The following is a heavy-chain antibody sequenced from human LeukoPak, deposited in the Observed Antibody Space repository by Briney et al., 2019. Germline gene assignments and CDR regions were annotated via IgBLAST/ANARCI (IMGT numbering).Heavy chain of an antibody. Sequence: SGGSLRLSCAASGFAFSSYAMHWVRQAPGKGLEWVAVISYDGSNKYYADSVKGRFTISRDNSKNTLYLQMNSLRAEDTAVYYCERDRVYSSGWYYFDYWGQGTLVTVSS. V-gene: IGHV3-30*14. CDR2: ISYDGSNK. CDR1: GFAFSSYA. J-gene: IGHJ4*02. CDR3: ERDRVYSSGWYYFDY. D-gene: IGHD6-19*01.